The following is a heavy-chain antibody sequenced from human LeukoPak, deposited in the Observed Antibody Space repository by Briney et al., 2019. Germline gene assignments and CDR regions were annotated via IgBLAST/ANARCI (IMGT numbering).Heavy chain of an antibody. CDR2: ISGSGGST. J-gene: IGHJ4*02. D-gene: IGHD5-18*01. Sequence: PGGSLRLSCAASGFTFSSYSMNWVRQAPGKGLEWVSAISGSGGSTYYADSVKGRFTISRDNSKNTLYLQMNGLRAEDTAVYYCAKYSYGYYFDYWGQGTLVTVSS. CDR3: AKYSYGYYFDY. V-gene: IGHV3-23*01. CDR1: GFTFSSYS.